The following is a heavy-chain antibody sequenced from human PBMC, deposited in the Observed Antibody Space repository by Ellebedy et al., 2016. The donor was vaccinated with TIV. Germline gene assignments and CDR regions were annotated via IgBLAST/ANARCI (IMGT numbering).Heavy chain of an antibody. CDR2: TYYRSKWNN. V-gene: IGHV6-1*01. D-gene: IGHD6-6*01. CDR1: GDSVSTDIG. J-gene: IGHJ4*02. Sequence: SETLSLTCVISGDSVSTDIGWNWIRPSPSRGLEWLGRTYYRSKWNNDYAVSLKSRITINPDTSKNQFSLQLNSVTPEDTAVYYCTRLSYCSSPIWGQGTLVTVSS. CDR3: TRLSYCSSPI.